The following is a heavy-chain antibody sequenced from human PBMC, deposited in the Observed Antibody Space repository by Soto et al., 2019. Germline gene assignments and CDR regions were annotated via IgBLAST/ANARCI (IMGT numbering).Heavy chain of an antibody. CDR3: ARPAWGLQPDD. Sequence: PGESLKISCKGSGYTFTDYWVAWVRQMPGKGLEWMGIIYPGDSDTRYSASFQGQVTLSADKSINTVYLQWGSLKASDTAMYYCARPAWGLQPDDWAQGTLVTVYS. D-gene: IGHD1-26*01. J-gene: IGHJ4*02. CDR2: IYPGDSDT. CDR1: GYTFTDYW. V-gene: IGHV5-51*01.